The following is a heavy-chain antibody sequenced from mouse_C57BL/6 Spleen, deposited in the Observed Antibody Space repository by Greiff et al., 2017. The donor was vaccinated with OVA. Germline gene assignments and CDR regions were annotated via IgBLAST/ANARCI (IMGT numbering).Heavy chain of an antibody. V-gene: IGHV10-3*01. CDR1: GFTFNTYA. J-gene: IGHJ1*03. Sequence: EVQLVESGGGLVQPKGSLKLSCAASGFTFNTYAMHWVRQAPGKGLEWVARIRSKSSNYATYYADSVKDRFTISRDDSQSMLYLQMNNLKTEDTAMYYCVRDLNYGSIWYFDVWGTGTTVTVSS. D-gene: IGHD1-1*01. CDR3: VRDLNYGSIWYFDV. CDR2: IRSKSSNYAT.